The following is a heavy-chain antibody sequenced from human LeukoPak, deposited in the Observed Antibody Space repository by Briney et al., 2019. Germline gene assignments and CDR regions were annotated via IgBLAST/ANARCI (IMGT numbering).Heavy chain of an antibody. CDR1: GFTVSSNY. Sequence: GGSLRLSCAASGFTVSSNYMSWVRQAPGKGLEWVSVIYSGGSTYYADSVKGRFTISRDNSKNTLYLQMNSLRAEDTAVYYCAGTGGYYGDYPFDYWGQGTLVTVSS. D-gene: IGHD4-17*01. V-gene: IGHV3-66*01. CDR3: AGTGGYYGDYPFDY. CDR2: IYSGGST. J-gene: IGHJ4*02.